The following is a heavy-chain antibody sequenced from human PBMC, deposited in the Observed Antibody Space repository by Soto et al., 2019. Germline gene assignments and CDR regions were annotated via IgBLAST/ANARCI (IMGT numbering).Heavy chain of an antibody. J-gene: IGHJ3*02. CDR2: IYYSGST. D-gene: IGHD5-12*01. CDR1: GGSVSSGAYY. CDR3: ARARLRAVYAFDI. V-gene: IGHV4-31*03. Sequence: KPSETLSLTCTVSGGSVSSGAYYWTWIRQRPGKGLEWIGYIYYSGSTYYSPSLKSRLSISLGTSKNQFSLRLSSVTAADTAMYYCARARLRAVYAFDIWGQGTMVTVS.